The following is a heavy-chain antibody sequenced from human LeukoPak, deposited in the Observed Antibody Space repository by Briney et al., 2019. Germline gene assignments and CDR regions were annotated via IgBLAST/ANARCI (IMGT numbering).Heavy chain of an antibody. V-gene: IGHV3-23*01. Sequence: PGGSLRLSCAASGFIFNNYGLVWGRQAPGKGLEWVSHIVASSGATFYADSGKGRFTTSKEHSKNTLYLQMTPLRAEDTALYYCAKGGYDYIEVGYFDSWGQGTLVTVSS. CDR1: GFIFNNYG. CDR3: AKGGYDYIEVGYFDS. CDR2: IVASSGAT. J-gene: IGHJ4*02. D-gene: IGHD5-12*01.